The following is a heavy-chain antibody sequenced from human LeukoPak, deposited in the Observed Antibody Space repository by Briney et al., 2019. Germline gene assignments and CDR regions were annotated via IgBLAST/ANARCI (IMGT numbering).Heavy chain of an antibody. CDR2: ISHSGST. CDR1: GGSISSGGYY. Sequence: SETLSLTCTVSGGSISSGGYYWSWIRQPPGKGLEWIVYISHSGSTYYNPSLKSRVTISVDRSKNQFSLKVTSVTAADTAVYYCARSYYDFWSGYQNPYYYYYMEVWGKGTTVTVSS. CDR3: ARSYYDFWSGYQNPYYYYYMEV. V-gene: IGHV4-30-2*01. D-gene: IGHD3-3*01. J-gene: IGHJ6*03.